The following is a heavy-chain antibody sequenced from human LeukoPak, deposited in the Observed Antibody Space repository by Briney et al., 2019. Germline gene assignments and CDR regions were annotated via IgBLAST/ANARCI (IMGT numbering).Heavy chain of an antibody. Sequence: SQTLSLTCTVSGGSISSGDYYWSWIRQPPGKGLEWIGYIYYSGSTYYNPSLKSRVTISVDTSKNQFSLKLSSVTAADTAVYYCAREPGTTAGFDYWGQGTLVTVSS. J-gene: IGHJ4*02. D-gene: IGHD1-7*01. V-gene: IGHV4-30-4*01. CDR1: GGSISSGDYY. CDR2: IYYSGST. CDR3: AREPGTTAGFDY.